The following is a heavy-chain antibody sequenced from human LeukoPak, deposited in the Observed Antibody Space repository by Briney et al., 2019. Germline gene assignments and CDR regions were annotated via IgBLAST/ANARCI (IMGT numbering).Heavy chain of an antibody. CDR2: IKQDGGQI. Sequence: GGSLRLSCAASEFTFNSYWMSWVRQAPGKGLEWVANIKQDGGQIYYLDSVKGRFTVSRDNAKNSLYLQMNSLRAEDTAVYYCARLGARQMLEYWGQGTLVTVSS. CDR1: EFTFNSYW. D-gene: IGHD4-17*01. CDR3: ARLGARQMLEY. J-gene: IGHJ4*02. V-gene: IGHV3-7*01.